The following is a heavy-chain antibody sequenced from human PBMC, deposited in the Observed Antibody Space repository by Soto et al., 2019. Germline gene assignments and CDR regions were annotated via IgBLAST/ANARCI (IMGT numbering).Heavy chain of an antibody. CDR3: ARGNDYILDV. J-gene: IGHJ6*04. CDR2: IKKDGSEK. D-gene: IGHD3-16*01. CDR1: GFTFRIYW. V-gene: IGHV3-7*01. Sequence: GGSLRLSCAASGFTFRIYWMSWVRQAPGKGLEWVANIKKDGSEKYYVDSVKGRFTISRDNAKNSLYLQMNSLRAEDTAVYYCARGNDYILDVWGKGTTVTVSS.